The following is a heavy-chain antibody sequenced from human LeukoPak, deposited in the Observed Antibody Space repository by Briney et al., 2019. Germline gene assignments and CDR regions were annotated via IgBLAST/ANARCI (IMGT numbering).Heavy chain of an antibody. J-gene: IGHJ4*02. CDR2: ISFDGSHK. Sequence: PGGSLRLSCAASRSTFSACGMHWVRQAPGKGLECVAGISFDGSHKYYADSVKGRFTISRDNSMNTLYLQMNSLRAEDTAVYYCAKGTAVDRQYFENWGQGTLVTVSS. D-gene: IGHD1-1*01. CDR1: RSTFSACG. V-gene: IGHV3-30*18. CDR3: AKGTAVDRQYFEN.